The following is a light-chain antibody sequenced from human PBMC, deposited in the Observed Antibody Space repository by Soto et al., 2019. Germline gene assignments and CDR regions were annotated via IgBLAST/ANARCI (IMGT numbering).Light chain of an antibody. CDR1: QSVSRF. CDR2: SAS. Sequence: MVMTQSPATLSVSPGERITLSCRASQSVSRFLAWFQHKPGQAPRLRIYSASTRAIDIPDRFSGSGSGKEFTLTVSSLQSEDFAVYYCQQYNDWPWTFGQGTKVEI. J-gene: IGKJ1*01. V-gene: IGKV3-15*01. CDR3: QQYNDWPWT.